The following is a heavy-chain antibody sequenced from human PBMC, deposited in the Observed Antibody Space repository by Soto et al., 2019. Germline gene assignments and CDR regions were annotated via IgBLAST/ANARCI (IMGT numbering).Heavy chain of an antibody. V-gene: IGHV4-30-2*01. CDR1: GDSISRGGYS. CDR3: ARASSYYYDYGMDV. CDR2: IYGSGST. D-gene: IGHD5-18*01. J-gene: IGHJ6*02. Sequence: SETLSLTCAVSGDSISRGGYSWTWIRQPPGKALEWIGNIYGSGSTSYNPSLKSRVTISVDTSKNQFSLRLTSVTAADTAVYFCARASSYYYDYGMDVWGQGTTVTVSS.